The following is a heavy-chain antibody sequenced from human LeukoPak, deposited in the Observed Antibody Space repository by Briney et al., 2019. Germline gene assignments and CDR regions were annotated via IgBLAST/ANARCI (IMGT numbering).Heavy chain of an antibody. V-gene: IGHV4-4*07. CDR3: ARDSGGVTYFSDY. D-gene: IGHD3-16*01. CDR1: GGSISSYY. Sequence: PPETLSLTCTVSGGSISSYYWSWIRQPAGKGLEWIGRIHTSGSTNYNPSLKTRVTMSVDTSKNQFSLKVSSVTAADTAVYYCARDSGGVTYFSDYWGQGTLVTVSS. CDR2: IHTSGST. J-gene: IGHJ4*02.